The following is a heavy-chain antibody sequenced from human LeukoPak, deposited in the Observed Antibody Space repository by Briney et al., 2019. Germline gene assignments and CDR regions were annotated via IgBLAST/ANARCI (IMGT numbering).Heavy chain of an antibody. CDR1: GFTFSSYW. D-gene: IGHD4-17*01. V-gene: IGHV3-74*01. CDR3: ARVSSRPGYGDYD. J-gene: IGHJ4*02. Sequence: GGSLRLSCAASGFTFSSYWMHWVRQAPGKGLVWVSRINSDGSSTSYADSVKGRFTISRDNAKNTLYLQMNSLRAEDTAVYYCARVSSRPGYGDYDWGQGTLVTVSS. CDR2: INSDGSST.